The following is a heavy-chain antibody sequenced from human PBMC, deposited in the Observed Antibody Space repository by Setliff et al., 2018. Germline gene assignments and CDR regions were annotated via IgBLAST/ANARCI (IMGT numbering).Heavy chain of an antibody. CDR1: GFSLSTSGMR. Sequence: SGPTLVNPTPTLTLTCTFSGFSLSTSGMRVSWIRQPPGKALEWLARIDWDDDKFYSTSLKTRLTISNDTSKNQVVLTMTNMDPVDTATYYCARTYSGYDAYYFDYWGQGTLVTVSS. V-gene: IGHV2-70*04. CDR2: IDWDDDK. CDR3: ARTYSGYDAYYFDY. J-gene: IGHJ4*02. D-gene: IGHD5-12*01.